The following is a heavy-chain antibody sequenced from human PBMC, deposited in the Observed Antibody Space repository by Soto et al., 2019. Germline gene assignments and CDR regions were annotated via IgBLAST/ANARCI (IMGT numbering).Heavy chain of an antibody. D-gene: IGHD3-10*01. V-gene: IGHV3-23*01. Sequence: PGGSLRLSCAASGFIFSSYAMSWVRQAPGKGLEWVSAISGSGGSTYYADSVKGRFTISRDNSKNTLYLQMNSLRAGDTAVYYCAKDPEHVLLWFGDLYDGMDVWGQGTTVTVSS. CDR1: GFIFSSYA. CDR2: ISGSGGST. CDR3: AKDPEHVLLWFGDLYDGMDV. J-gene: IGHJ6*02.